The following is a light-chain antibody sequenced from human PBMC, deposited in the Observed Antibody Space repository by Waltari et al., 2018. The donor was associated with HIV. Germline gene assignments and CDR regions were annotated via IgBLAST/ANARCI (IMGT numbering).Light chain of an antibody. Sequence: QAVVTQEPSLTVSPGGTVTLTRGSRAGPVVRRNDPTWFQPTPGQAPRTLIYDTSNKTSWTPARFSGSLLGGKSALTLSGARPEEEADYYCLLSFHDARPVFGGGTKLFVL. CDR3: LLSFHDARPV. CDR2: DTS. J-gene: IGLJ3*02. V-gene: IGLV7-46*01. CDR1: AGPVVRRND.